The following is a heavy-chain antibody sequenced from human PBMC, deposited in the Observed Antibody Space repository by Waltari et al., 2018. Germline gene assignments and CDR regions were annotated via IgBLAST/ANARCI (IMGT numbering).Heavy chain of an antibody. Sequence: EVQLVESGGGLVQPGGSLRLSCVASGFTFSKYSMNWVRQAPGKGLEWVSNIMSSSSSKEYADSVEGRFTVSRDNAKNTLYLQMNNLRAEDTAVYYCTRGAFDSWGQGTLVTVSS. V-gene: IGHV3-48*04. CDR1: GFTFSKYS. CDR2: IMSSSSSK. CDR3: TRGAFDS. J-gene: IGHJ4*02.